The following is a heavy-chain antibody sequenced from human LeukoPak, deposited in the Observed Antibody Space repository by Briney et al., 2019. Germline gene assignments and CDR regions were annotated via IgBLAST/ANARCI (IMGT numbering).Heavy chain of an antibody. V-gene: IGHV3-53*01. CDR3: ARGNYGSGSPYYYYGMDV. CDR2: IYSGGST. J-gene: IGHJ6*02. CDR1: GFTFSSYA. Sequence: GGSLRLSCAASGFTFSSYAMNWVRQAPGKGLEWVSVIYSGGSTYYADSVKGRFTISRDNSKNTLYLQMNSLRAEDTAVYYCARGNYGSGSPYYYYGMDVWGQGTTVTVSS. D-gene: IGHD3-10*01.